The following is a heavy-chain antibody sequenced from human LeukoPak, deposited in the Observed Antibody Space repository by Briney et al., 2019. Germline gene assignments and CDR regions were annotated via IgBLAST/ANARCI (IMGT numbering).Heavy chain of an antibody. V-gene: IGHV1-3*01. CDR2: INAGNGNT. CDR3: ARAPGYSSSFDP. J-gene: IGHJ5*02. D-gene: IGHD6-13*01. CDR1: GDPFNSYT. Sequence: GASVKVSCKASGDPFNSYTVNWVRQAPGQGLEWVGGINAGNGNTKYSQKFQGRVTITRDTSASTAYMELSSLRSVDTAVYYCARAPGYSSSFDPWGQGTLVTVSS.